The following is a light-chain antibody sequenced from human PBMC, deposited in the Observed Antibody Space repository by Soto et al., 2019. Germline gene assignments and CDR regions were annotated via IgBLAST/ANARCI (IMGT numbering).Light chain of an antibody. CDR2: GAS. V-gene: IGKV3-20*01. CDR1: QSVSSSY. Sequence: DIVLTQSPCTLSLSLGERATLSCRASQSVSSSYLAWYQQKPGQAPRLLIYGASSRATGIPDRFSGSGSGTEFTLTISSLQSEDFAVYYCHQYNNWWTFGQGTKVDIK. J-gene: IGKJ1*01. CDR3: HQYNNWWT.